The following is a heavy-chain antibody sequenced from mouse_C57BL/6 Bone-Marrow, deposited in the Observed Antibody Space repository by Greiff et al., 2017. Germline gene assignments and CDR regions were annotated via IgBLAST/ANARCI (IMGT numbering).Heavy chain of an antibody. J-gene: IGHJ2*01. CDR2: INPSTGGT. CDR3: AKEEGLWLRLDY. Sequence: VQLQQSGPELVKPGASVTISCKASGYSFTGYYMNWVKQSPEKSLEWIGEINPSTGGTTYNQKFKAKATLTVDKSSRTAYMQLKSRTSEDSAVYYCAKEEGLWLRLDYWGQGTTLTVSS. D-gene: IGHD2-2*01. CDR1: GYSFTGYY. V-gene: IGHV1-42*01.